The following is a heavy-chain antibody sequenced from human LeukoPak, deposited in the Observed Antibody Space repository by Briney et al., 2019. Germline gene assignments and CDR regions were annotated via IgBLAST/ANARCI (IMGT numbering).Heavy chain of an antibody. V-gene: IGHV1-18*01. D-gene: IGHD3-22*01. CDR3: ARDYYYDSSGLAATYYYYYYMDV. CDR2: ISAYNGNT. Sequence: ASVKVSCKASGYTFTSHGIRWVRPAPAQGLEGMGWISAYNGNTNLAQKLQGRVTMTTDTSTSTAYMELRSLRSDDTAVYYCARDYYYDSSGLAATYYYYYYMDVWGKGTTVTVSS. J-gene: IGHJ6*03. CDR1: GYTFTSHG.